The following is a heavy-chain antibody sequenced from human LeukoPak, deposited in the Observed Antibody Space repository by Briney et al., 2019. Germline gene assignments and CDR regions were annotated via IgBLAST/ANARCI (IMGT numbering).Heavy chain of an antibody. D-gene: IGHD1-7*01. V-gene: IGHV3-53*04. CDR3: ARDQQITGATNYYYYGMDV. Sequence: PGGSLRLSCAASGLSVRGNYMSWVRQAPGKGLEWVSVLYRDGSAFYADSVKGRFTISRHNSKNTLYLQMNSLRAEDTAVYYCARDQQITGATNYYYYGMDVWGQGTTVTVSS. J-gene: IGHJ6*02. CDR2: LYRDGSA. CDR1: GLSVRGNY.